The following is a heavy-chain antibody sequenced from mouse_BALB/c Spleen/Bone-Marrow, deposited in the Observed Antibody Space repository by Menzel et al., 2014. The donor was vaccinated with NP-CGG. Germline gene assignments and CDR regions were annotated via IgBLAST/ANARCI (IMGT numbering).Heavy chain of an antibody. CDR2: ISSGGSYT. D-gene: IGHD2-3*01. CDR3: ARLDCYPHWYFDV. CDR1: GFAFSTYD. J-gene: IGHJ1*01. V-gene: IGHV5-9*02. Sequence: EVQRVESGGGLVKPGGSLKLSCAASGFAFSTYDMSWVCQTPEKRLEWVATISSGGSYTYYPDSVKGRFTVSRDNVRNTLYLQMSSLRSEDTALYYCARLDCYPHWYFDVWGAGTTVTVSS.